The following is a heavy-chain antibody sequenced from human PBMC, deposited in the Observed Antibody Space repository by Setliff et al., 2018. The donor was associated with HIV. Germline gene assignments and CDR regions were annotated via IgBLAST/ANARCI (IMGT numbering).Heavy chain of an antibody. V-gene: IGHV3-7*01. J-gene: IGHJ3*02. CDR1: GFTFSSYW. CDR2: IKQDGSEK. Sequence: GGPLRLSCAASGFTFSSYWMSWVRQAPGKGLEWVANIKQDGSEKYYVDSVKGRFTISRDNAKNSLYLQMNSLRAGDTAVYYCAAARRGVTMVRGVIISGNAFDIWGQGTMVTVSS. D-gene: IGHD3-10*01. CDR3: AAARRGVTMVRGVIISGNAFDI.